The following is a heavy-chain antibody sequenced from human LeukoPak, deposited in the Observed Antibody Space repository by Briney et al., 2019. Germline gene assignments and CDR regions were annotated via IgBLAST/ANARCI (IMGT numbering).Heavy chain of an antibody. V-gene: IGHV3-21*01. D-gene: IGHD4-11*01. Sequence: GGSLRLSCAASGFTFSSYNMNWVRQAPGKGLEWVSSISGTSSYVHYADSVKGRFTISRDNAKNSLYLQMNSLRAEDTAVYYCARDSTTDAFDIWGQGTMVTVSS. J-gene: IGHJ3*02. CDR3: ARDSTTDAFDI. CDR1: GFTFSSYN. CDR2: ISGTSSYV.